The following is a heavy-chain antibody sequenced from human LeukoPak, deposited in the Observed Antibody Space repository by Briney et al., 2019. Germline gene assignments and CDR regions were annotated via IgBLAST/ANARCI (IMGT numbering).Heavy chain of an antibody. J-gene: IGHJ5*02. CDR1: GGSITSHY. D-gene: IGHD3-16*02. CDR3: ARGIVIAANWFDP. V-gene: IGHV4-59*11. Sequence: PSETLSLTCTVSGGSITSHYWSWIRQPPGKGLEWIGYIYYSGSTNYNPSLKSRVTISVDTSKNQFSLKLSSVTAADTAVYYCARGIVIAANWFDPWGQGTLVTVSS. CDR2: IYYSGST.